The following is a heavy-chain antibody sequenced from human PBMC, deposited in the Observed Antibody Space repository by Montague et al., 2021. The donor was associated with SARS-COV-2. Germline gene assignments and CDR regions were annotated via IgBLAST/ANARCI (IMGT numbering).Heavy chain of an antibody. J-gene: IGHJ6*02. CDR1: GGSISYSSYF. CDR2: IYNLRTT. CDR3: ARDLGGIDV. V-gene: IGHV4-31*03. Sequence: TLSLTCTVSGGSISYSSYFSNWILQHPCDGLEWIKYIYNLRTTQYNPSLKSRVSLSVDTSKNQFSLNLRSATAADTALYYCARDLGGIDVWGQGTTVIVSS. D-gene: IGHD3-10*01.